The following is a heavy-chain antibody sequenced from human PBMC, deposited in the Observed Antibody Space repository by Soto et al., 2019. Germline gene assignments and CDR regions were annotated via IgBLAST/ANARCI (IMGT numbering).Heavy chain of an antibody. CDR2: IYYSGST. Sequence: QVQLQESSPGLVKPSQTLSLTCTVSGGSITSGGHYWSWIRQHPGKGLEWIGYIYYSGSTYYNPSLKSRVTISVDTSKNQFSLKLRSVTVADTAVYYCARDQGGITIFGVPYGMDVWGQGTTVTVSS. D-gene: IGHD3-3*01. CDR1: GGSITSGGHY. CDR3: ARDQGGITIFGVPYGMDV. V-gene: IGHV4-31*03. J-gene: IGHJ6*02.